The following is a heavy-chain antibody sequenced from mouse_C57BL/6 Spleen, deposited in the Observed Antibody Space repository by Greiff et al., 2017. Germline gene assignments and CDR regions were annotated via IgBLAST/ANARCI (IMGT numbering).Heavy chain of an antibody. V-gene: IGHV1-72*01. CDR2: IDPNSGGT. J-gene: IGHJ4*01. CDR1: GYTFTSYW. Sequence: VQLQQPGAELVKPGASVKLSCKASGYTFTSYWMHWVKQRPGRGLEWIGRIDPNSGGTKYNEKFKSKATLTVDKHSSTAYMQLSSLTSEDSAVYYCARSASYGYDEGGYAMDYWGQGTSVTVSS. D-gene: IGHD2-2*01. CDR3: ARSASYGYDEGGYAMDY.